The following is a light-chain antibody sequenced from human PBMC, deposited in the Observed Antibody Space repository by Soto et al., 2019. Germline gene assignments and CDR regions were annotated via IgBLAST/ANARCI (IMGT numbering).Light chain of an antibody. CDR2: SAS. J-gene: IGKJ4*01. CDR3: QQYNDWPPLT. CDR1: QSVGTN. Sequence: EIVMTQSPATLSVSPGERVTVSCRGSQSVGTNLAWYQHKPGQAPRLLIHSASTTATGVPDRFSGSGSGTEFTLTISSLQAEDFAVYFCQQYNDWPPLTFGGGTKVEIK. V-gene: IGKV3-15*01.